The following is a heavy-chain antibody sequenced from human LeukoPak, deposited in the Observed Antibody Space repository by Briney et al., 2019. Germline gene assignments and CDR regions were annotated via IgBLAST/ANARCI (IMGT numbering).Heavy chain of an antibody. Sequence: GGSLRLSCAASGFTFGSYGMCWVRQAPGRGLEWVSFITPNADRASYADSVEGRFTISRDNPRNTLYMQMNSLRDEDTAVYYCAIMHGYYDGSGYWVQWGQGTLVTVSS. V-gene: IGHV3-23*01. CDR1: GFTFGSYG. CDR3: AIMHGYYDGSGYWVQ. D-gene: IGHD3-22*01. J-gene: IGHJ1*01. CDR2: ITPNADRA.